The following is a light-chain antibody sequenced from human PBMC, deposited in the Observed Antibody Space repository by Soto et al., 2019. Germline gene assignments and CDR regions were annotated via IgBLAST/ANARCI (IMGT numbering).Light chain of an antibody. CDR3: LQDYNFPWT. CDR2: PAS. V-gene: IGKV1-6*01. CDR1: QGIRNE. J-gene: IGKJ1*01. Sequence: AIQMTQSPSSLSASVGDRVTITCRASQGIRNELGWFQQKPGQAPELLIYPASNLQIGVPSRFSGSGSGTDFTLTISSLQPEDFATYFCLQDYNFPWTFGQGTKVDIK.